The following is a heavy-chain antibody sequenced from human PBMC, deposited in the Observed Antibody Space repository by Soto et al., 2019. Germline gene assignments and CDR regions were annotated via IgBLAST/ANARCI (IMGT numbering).Heavy chain of an antibody. J-gene: IGHJ4*02. Sequence: QVQLVQSGAEVKKPGSSVKVSCKASGGTFSSYAISWVRQAPGQGLEWMGGIIPIFGTANYAQKFQGRVTITADESTSTAYMELSSLRSEDTAVYYCARDTGEGLTYYFDYWGQGTLVTVSS. CDR2: IIPIFGTA. CDR1: GGTFSSYA. V-gene: IGHV1-69*01. D-gene: IGHD3-10*01. CDR3: ARDTGEGLTYYFDY.